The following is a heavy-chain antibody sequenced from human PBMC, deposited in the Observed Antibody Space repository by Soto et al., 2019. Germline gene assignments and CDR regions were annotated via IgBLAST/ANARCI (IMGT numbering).Heavy chain of an antibody. J-gene: IGHJ4*02. CDR2: IIPIFGTA. Sequence: VQLLESGGGLAQPGGSLRLSCAASGSTFSSYAISWVRQAPGQGLEWMGGIIPIFGTANYAQKFQGRVTITADKSTSTAYMELSSLRSEDTAVYYCARRDSSGWYRGFGDWGQGTLVTVSS. CDR3: ARRDSSGWYRGFGD. CDR1: GSTFSSYA. V-gene: IGHV1-69*06. D-gene: IGHD6-19*01.